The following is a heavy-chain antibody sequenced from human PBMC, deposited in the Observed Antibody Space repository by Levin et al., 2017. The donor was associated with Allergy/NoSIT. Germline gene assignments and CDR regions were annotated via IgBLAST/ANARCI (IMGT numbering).Heavy chain of an antibody. CDR2: MNPNSGNT. V-gene: IGHV1-8*01. Sequence: ASVKVSCKASGYTFTSYDINWVRQATGQGLEWMGWMNPNSGNTGYAQKFQGRVTMTRNTSISTAYMELSSLRSEDTAVYYCARGRLYHTIFGVVVGRRAGYYGMDVWGQGTTVTVSS. D-gene: IGHD3-3*01. CDR3: ARGRLYHTIFGVVVGRRAGYYGMDV. CDR1: GYTFTSYD. J-gene: IGHJ6*02.